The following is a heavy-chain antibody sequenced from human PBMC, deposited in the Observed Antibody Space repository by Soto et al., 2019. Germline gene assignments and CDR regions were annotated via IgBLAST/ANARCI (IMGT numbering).Heavy chain of an antibody. CDR3: ARRGSGSYYDY. CDR2: ISGSGDST. D-gene: IGHD1-26*01. J-gene: IGHJ4*02. Sequence: EVQLLESGGGLVQPGGSLRLSCAASGFTFSSYAMRGVRQAPGKGREWVSAISGSGDSTYYADSVKARFTISRDNSKNTLYLQMNSLRAEDTAVYYCARRGSGSYYDYWGQGTLVTVSS. CDR1: GFTFSSYA. V-gene: IGHV3-23*01.